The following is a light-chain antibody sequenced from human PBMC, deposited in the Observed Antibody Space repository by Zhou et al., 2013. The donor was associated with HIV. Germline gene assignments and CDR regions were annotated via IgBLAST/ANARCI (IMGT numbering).Light chain of an antibody. CDR2: DAS. J-gene: IGKJ1*01. CDR3: QQYGSSPPWT. CDR1: QSVSSY. Sequence: EIVLTQSPATLSLSPGERATLSCRASQSVSSYLAWYQQKPGQAPRLLIYDASNRATGIPARFSGSGSGTDFTLTISSLEPEDFAVYYCQQYGSSPPWTFGQGTKVE. V-gene: IGKV3-11*01.